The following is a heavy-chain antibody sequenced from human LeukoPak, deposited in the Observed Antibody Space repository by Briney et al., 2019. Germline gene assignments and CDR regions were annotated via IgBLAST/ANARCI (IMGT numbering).Heavy chain of an antibody. V-gene: IGHV4-59*08. J-gene: IGHJ4*02. CDR2: IYYSGST. Sequence: SETLSLTCTVSGGSVSSYYLSWIRQPPGKGLEWIGYIYYSGSTNYSPSLKSRVTISVDTSKNQFSLKLSSVTAADTAVYYCGRQDPFEGLWYYDSSGYGFDYWGQGTLVTVSS. CDR3: GRQDPFEGLWYYDSSGYGFDY. CDR1: GGSVSSYY. D-gene: IGHD3-22*01.